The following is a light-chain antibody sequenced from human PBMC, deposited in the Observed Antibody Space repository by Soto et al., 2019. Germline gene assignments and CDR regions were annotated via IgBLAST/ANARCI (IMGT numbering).Light chain of an antibody. J-gene: IGKJ5*01. CDR1: QSVRSK. V-gene: IGKV3-20*01. Sequence: EIVMTQSPATLSVSPGERATLSCGASQSVRSKLAWYQQKPGQAPRLLIYGASTRATGIPDRFSGSGSGTDFTLTISRLEPEDFAVYYCQQYGSDSITFGQGTRLEIK. CDR3: QQYGSDSIT. CDR2: GAS.